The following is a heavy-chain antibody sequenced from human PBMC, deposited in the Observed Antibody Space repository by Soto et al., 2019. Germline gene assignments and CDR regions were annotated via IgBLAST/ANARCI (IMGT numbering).Heavy chain of an antibody. CDR1: GFTVSSNY. J-gene: IGHJ6*02. CDR3: ARESLLWFGESPPMDV. V-gene: IGHV3-53*01. Sequence: PGGSLRLSCAASGFTVSSNYMSGVGQAPGKGLEWVSVIYSGGSTYYADSVKGRFTISRDNSKNTLYLQMNSLRAEDTAVYYCARESLLWFGESPPMDVWGQGTTVTVSS. D-gene: IGHD3-10*01. CDR2: IYSGGST.